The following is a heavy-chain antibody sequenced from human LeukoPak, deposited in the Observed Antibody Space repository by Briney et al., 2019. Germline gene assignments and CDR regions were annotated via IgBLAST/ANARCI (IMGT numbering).Heavy chain of an antibody. CDR1: GGSISSSFHY. CDR2: IYYSGST. V-gene: IGHV4-39*07. Sequence: PSETLSLTCTVSGGSISSSFHYWGWIRQPPGKGLEWIGSIYYSGSTYYNPSLKSRVTISVDTSKNQFSLKLNSVTAADTAVYYCAKPSNYYGSATDAFDFWGQGTMVTVSS. J-gene: IGHJ3*01. D-gene: IGHD3-10*01. CDR3: AKPSNYYGSATDAFDF.